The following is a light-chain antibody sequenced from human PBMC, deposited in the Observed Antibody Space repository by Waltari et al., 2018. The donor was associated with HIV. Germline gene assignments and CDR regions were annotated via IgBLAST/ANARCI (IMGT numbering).Light chain of an antibody. CDR3: KSYDSSLSGYV. CDR1: SSNIGAGYD. J-gene: IGLJ1*01. CDR2: GNS. V-gene: IGLV1-40*01. Sequence: QSVLTQPPSVSGAPGQRVTISCTGSSSNIGAGYDVHWYQQLPGTAPKLLIDGNSNRPSGVPDRFSGSKSGTSASLAITGLQAEDEADYYCKSYDSSLSGYVFGTGTKVTVL.